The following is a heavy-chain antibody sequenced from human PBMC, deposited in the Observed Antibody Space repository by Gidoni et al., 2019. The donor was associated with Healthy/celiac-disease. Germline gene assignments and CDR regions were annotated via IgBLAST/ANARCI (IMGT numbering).Heavy chain of an antibody. D-gene: IGHD3-22*01. Sequence: QVQLVQSGGGVVQPGRSLRLSCAASGFTFSSYALHWVRQAPGQGLEWVAVISYDGRNKYYADSVKGRFTISRDNSKNTLYLQMNSLRAEDTAVYYCARDQSYSGPNYYDSSGYYGLDYWGQGTLVTVSS. CDR3: ARDQSYSGPNYYDSSGYYGLDY. CDR1: GFTFSSYA. J-gene: IGHJ4*02. CDR2: ISYDGRNK. V-gene: IGHV3-30*04.